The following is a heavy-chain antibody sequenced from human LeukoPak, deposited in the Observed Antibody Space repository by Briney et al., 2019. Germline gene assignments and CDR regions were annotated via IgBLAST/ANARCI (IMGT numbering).Heavy chain of an antibody. V-gene: IGHV1-8*01. CDR3: ARGLFWFGDLKTHWFDP. CDR2: VNPKTGNT. J-gene: IGHJ5*02. CDR1: GYTFTSYD. Sequence: SVKVSCKASGYTFTSYDIYWVRQATGQGHEWMGWVNPKTGNTGYAQNFQGRVTMTRDTSISTAYMELSSLRSEDTAVYYCARGLFWFGDLKTHWFDPWGQGTLVTVSS. D-gene: IGHD3-10*01.